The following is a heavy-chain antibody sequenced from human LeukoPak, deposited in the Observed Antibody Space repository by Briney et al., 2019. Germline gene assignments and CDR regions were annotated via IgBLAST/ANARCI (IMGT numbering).Heavy chain of an antibody. CDR3: ARSATWFGELGDFDY. Sequence: SVKVSCKASGGTFSSYAISWVRQAPGQGLEWMGGIIPIFGTANYAQKFQGRVTITADESTSTAYLELSSLRSEDTAVYYCARSATWFGELGDFDYWGQGTLVTVSS. J-gene: IGHJ4*02. CDR1: GGTFSSYA. CDR2: IIPIFGTA. D-gene: IGHD3-10*01. V-gene: IGHV1-69*01.